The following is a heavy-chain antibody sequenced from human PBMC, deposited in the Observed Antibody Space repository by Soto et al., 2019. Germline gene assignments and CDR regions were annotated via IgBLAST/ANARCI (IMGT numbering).Heavy chain of an antibody. CDR2: NSYDGSKK. J-gene: IGHJ4*02. CDR1: GFAFSTYA. CDR3: ARVLLEIWPVDY. D-gene: IGHD1-1*01. Sequence: GGSLRLSCEASGFAFSTYAMHWVRQAPGRGLEWVTLNSYDGSKKYYADSVKGRFTISRDNSRNTVFLQMNSLRTEDTAVYYCARVLLEIWPVDYWGQGTLVTVSS. V-gene: IGHV3-30*14.